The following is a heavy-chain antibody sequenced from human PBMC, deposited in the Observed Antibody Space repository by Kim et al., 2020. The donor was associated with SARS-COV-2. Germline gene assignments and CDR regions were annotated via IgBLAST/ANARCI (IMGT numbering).Heavy chain of an antibody. CDR3: AKAGGAVAGKVYFDY. Sequence: DSVKGRLTNSRDKSKNTLDLQMNGLRDEDTAVYYCAKAGGAVAGKVYFDYWGQGTLVTVSS. V-gene: IGHV3-23*01. D-gene: IGHD6-19*01. J-gene: IGHJ4*02.